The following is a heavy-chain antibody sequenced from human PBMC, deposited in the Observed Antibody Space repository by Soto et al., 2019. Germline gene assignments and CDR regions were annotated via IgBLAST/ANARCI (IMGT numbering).Heavy chain of an antibody. CDR1: GGSISSSGYY. Sequence: SETLSLTCTVSGGSISSSGYYWGWIRQSPGKGLEWIGTIFYSGTTYYNPSLESRITISQATSNNQFSLKLTSVTAADTAVYYCARHYYDGSGYPAPYYHGMDVWGQGTTVTVSS. V-gene: IGHV4-39*01. J-gene: IGHJ6*02. CDR2: IFYSGTT. CDR3: ARHYYDGSGYPAPYYHGMDV. D-gene: IGHD3-22*01.